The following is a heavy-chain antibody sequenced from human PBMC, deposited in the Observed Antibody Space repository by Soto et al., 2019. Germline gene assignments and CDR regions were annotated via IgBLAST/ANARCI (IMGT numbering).Heavy chain of an antibody. J-gene: IGHJ3*02. Sequence: ASVKVSCKISGNTLTELSMHWVRQAPGKGLEWMRGFDPEDGETLYAQKFQGRVTMTEDTSTDTAYMELSSLGSEDTAVYYCATSHLLLGAFDIWGQGTVVTVSS. CDR3: ATSHLLLGAFDI. CDR2: FDPEDGET. D-gene: IGHD2-2*01. V-gene: IGHV1-24*01. CDR1: GNTLTELS.